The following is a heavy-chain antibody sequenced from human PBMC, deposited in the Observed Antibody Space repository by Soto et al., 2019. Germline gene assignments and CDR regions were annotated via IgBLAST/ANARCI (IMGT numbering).Heavy chain of an antibody. Sequence: PGGSLRLSCAASGFTFSSYWMHWVRQAPGKGLVWVSRINSDGSEKYYVDSVKGRFTISRDNAKNSLYLQMNSLRAEDTAVYYFSRDPKYYDFWSGYAMFAFDIWGQGTMVTVSS. CDR3: SRDPKYYDFWSGYAMFAFDI. CDR1: GFTFSSYW. J-gene: IGHJ3*02. D-gene: IGHD3-3*01. V-gene: IGHV3-74*01. CDR2: INSDGSEK.